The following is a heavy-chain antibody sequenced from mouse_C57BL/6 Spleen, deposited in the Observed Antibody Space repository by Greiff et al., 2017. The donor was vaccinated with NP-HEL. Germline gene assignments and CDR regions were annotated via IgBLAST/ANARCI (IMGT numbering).Heavy chain of an antibody. CDR2: IDPANGNP. D-gene: IGHD1-1*01. CDR3: AYGSSYPYYAMDY. Sequence: EVQLQQSVAELVRPGASVKLSCTASGFNIKNTYMHWVKQRPEQGLEWIGRIDPANGNPKYAPKFQGKATITADTSSNTAYLQLSSLTSEDTAIYYCAYGSSYPYYAMDYWGQGTSVTVSS. CDR1: GFNIKNTY. V-gene: IGHV14-3*01. J-gene: IGHJ4*01.